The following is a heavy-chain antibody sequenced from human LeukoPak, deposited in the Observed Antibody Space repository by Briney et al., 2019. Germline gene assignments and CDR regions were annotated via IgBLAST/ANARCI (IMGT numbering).Heavy chain of an antibody. CDR1: GFTVSSNY. Sequence: GGSLRLSCAASGFTVSSNYMSWVRQAPGKGLEWVSVIYTSGSTYFADSVKGRFTISRDNAKNSLYLQMNSLRDEDTAVYYCARDHSSSWTFDYWGQGTLVTVSS. CDR3: ARDHSSSWTFDY. V-gene: IGHV3-53*01. CDR2: IYTSGST. D-gene: IGHD6-13*01. J-gene: IGHJ4*02.